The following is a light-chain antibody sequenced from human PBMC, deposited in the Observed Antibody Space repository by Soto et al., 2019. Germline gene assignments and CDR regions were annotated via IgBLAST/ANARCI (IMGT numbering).Light chain of an antibody. Sequence: DVVLTQSPLSLPVTLGQPASISCRSTQSLVYSDGNTYLAWFQQRPGHSPRRLIYQGSKRDSGVLDEFGGSGSGTDFTLKLSRVEAEDVGVYFCMQSTHWPLTFAPGTKVDIQ. V-gene: IGKV2-30*01. CDR3: MQSTHWPLT. CDR1: QSLVYSDGNTY. J-gene: IGKJ3*01. CDR2: QGS.